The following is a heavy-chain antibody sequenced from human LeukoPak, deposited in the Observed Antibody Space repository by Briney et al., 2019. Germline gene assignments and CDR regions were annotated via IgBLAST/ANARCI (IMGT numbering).Heavy chain of an antibody. D-gene: IGHD2-2*01. Sequence: SETLSLTCTVSGGSISSGSYYWSWIRQPAGKGLEWIGRIYTSGSTNYNPSLKSRVTISVDTSKNQFSLRLSSVTAADTAVYYCARRISTRRGETCSSTSCYFDYWGQGTLVTVSS. CDR3: ARRISTRRGETCSSTSCYFDY. CDR1: GGSISSGSYY. V-gene: IGHV4-61*02. CDR2: IYTSGST. J-gene: IGHJ4*02.